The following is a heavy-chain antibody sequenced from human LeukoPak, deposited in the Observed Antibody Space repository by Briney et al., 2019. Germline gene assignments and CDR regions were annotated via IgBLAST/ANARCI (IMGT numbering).Heavy chain of an antibody. D-gene: IGHD5-18*01. CDR2: IYSGGST. J-gene: IGHJ4*02. Sequence: GGSLRLSCAASGFTVSSNYMSWVRRAPGKGLEWVSVIYSGGSTYYADSVKGRFTISRDNSKNTLYLQMNSLRAEDTAVYYCARDGYSFGHDFDYWGQGTLVTVSS. V-gene: IGHV3-66*01. CDR3: ARDGYSFGHDFDY. CDR1: GFTVSSNY.